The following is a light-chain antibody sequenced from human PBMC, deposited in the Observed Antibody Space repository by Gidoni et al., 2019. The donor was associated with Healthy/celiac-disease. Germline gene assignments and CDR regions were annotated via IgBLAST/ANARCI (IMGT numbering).Light chain of an antibody. CDR1: QSVSSSY. J-gene: IGKJ4*01. Sequence: EIVLTQSPGTLSLSPGERATLSCRASQSVSSSYLAWYQQNPGQAPRLLIYGASSRATGIPDRFSGSGSGTDFTLTISRLEPEDFAVYYCQQYGSSCTFGGGTKVEIK. V-gene: IGKV3-20*01. CDR2: GAS. CDR3: QQYGSSCT.